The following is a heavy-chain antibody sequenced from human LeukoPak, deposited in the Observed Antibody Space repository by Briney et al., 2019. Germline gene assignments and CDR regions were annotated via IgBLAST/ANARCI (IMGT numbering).Heavy chain of an antibody. J-gene: IGHJ4*02. CDR3: AKDLEYYDSSGYYQKPPPYAFDY. CDR2: ISGSGGST. D-gene: IGHD3-22*01. V-gene: IGHV3-23*01. Sequence: PGGSLRLSCAASGFTFSSYGMSWVRQAPGKGLEWVSAISGSGGSTYYADSVKGRFTISRDNSKNTLYLQMNSLRAEDTAVYYCAKDLEYYDSSGYYQKPPPYAFDYWGQGTLVTVSS. CDR1: GFTFSSYG.